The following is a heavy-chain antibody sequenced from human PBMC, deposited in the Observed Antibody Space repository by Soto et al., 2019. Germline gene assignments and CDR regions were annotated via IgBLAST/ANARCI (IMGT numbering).Heavy chain of an antibody. D-gene: IGHD3-22*01. Sequence: SETLSLTCTVSGGSISSSSYYWGWIRQPPGKGLEWIGSIYYSGSTYYNPSLKSRVTISVDTSKNQFSLKLSSVTAADTAVYYCARRSYYDSSGYPNWFDPWGQGTLVTVSS. J-gene: IGHJ5*02. V-gene: IGHV4-39*01. CDR3: ARRSYYDSSGYPNWFDP. CDR2: IYYSGST. CDR1: GGSISSSSYY.